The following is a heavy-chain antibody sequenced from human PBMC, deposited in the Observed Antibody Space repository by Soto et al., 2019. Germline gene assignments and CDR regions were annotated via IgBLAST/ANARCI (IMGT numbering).Heavy chain of an antibody. D-gene: IGHD6-13*01. J-gene: IGHJ4*02. V-gene: IGHV3-64*01. CDR2: ISSNGGST. CDR3: ARGDSSSWYDHFDY. CDR1: GFTFSSYA. Sequence: ESGGGLVQPGGSLRLSCAASGFTFSSYAMHWVRQAPGKGLEYVSAISSNGGSTYYANSVKGRFTISRDNSKNTLYLQMGSLRAEDMAVYYCARGDSSSWYDHFDYWGQGTLVTVSS.